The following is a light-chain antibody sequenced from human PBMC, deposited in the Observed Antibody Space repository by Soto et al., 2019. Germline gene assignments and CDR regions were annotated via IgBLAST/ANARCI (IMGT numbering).Light chain of an antibody. CDR1: QSVSRSH. CDR3: QQYSNSPPFS. CDR2: GAS. J-gene: IGKJ2*01. V-gene: IGKV3-20*01. Sequence: EIVLTQSPGTLSLSPGDRVTLSCRASQSVSRSHLAWYQQRPGQAPRLLIYGASSRATGIADRFSGSGSGTDFTLTISRLEPEDFAVYFCQQYSNSPPFSFGQGTKLEIK.